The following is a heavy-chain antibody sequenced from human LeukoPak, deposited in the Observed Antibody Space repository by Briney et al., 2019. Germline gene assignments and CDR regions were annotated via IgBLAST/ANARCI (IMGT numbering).Heavy chain of an antibody. CDR3: ARHGLHSRYYYYMDV. CDR2: INHSGST. D-gene: IGHD6-13*01. CDR1: GGSFSGYY. J-gene: IGHJ6*03. Sequence: PSETLSLTCAVYGGSFSGYYWSWIRQPPGKGLEWIGEINHSGSTNYNPSLKSRVTISVDTSKNQFSLKLSSVTAADTAVYYCARHGLHSRYYYYMDVWGKGTTVTISS. V-gene: IGHV4-34*01.